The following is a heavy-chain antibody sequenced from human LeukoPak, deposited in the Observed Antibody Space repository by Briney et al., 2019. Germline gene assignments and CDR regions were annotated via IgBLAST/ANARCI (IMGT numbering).Heavy chain of an antibody. CDR2: ISAYNGNT. V-gene: IGHV1-18*03. CDR3: ARSRPPLVRGGEFDY. J-gene: IGHJ4*02. CDR1: GYTFTSYG. D-gene: IGHD2/OR15-2a*01. Sequence: ASVKVSCKSSGYTFTSYGISWVRQAPGQGLEWMGWISAYNGNTNYAQKLQGRVTMTTDTSTSTAYMELRSLRSDDMAVYYCARSRPPLVRGGEFDYWGQGTLVTVSS.